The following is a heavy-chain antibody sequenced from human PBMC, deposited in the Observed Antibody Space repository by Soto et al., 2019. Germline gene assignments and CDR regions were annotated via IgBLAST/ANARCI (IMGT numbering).Heavy chain of an antibody. CDR2: IYWDDDK. D-gene: IGHD6-6*01. V-gene: IGHV2-5*02. CDR1: GFSLNTRGVG. CDR3: AHTYSSSPDDGFDV. J-gene: IGHJ3*01. Sequence: QITLKESGHTLVKPTQMLTLTCTFSGFSLNTRGVGVGWIRRPPGGALEWLALIYWDDDKRYSPSLRSRLTITKDTSKNQVVLTMTTMEPLDTGTYYCAHTYSSSPDDGFDVWGQGTRVTVSS.